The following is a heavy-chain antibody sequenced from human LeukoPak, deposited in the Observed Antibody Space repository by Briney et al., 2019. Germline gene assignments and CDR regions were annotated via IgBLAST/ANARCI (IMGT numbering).Heavy chain of an antibody. CDR2: IYPGDSDT. CDR3: ASAPIYDSSGYYLRA. V-gene: IGHV5-51*01. D-gene: IGHD3-22*01. CDR1: GYSFTSYW. J-gene: IGHJ5*02. Sequence: GESLKISCKGSGYSFTSYWIGWVRQMPGKGLEWMGIIYPGDSDTRYSPSFQGQVTISADKSISTAYLQWSSLKASDTAMYYCASAPIYDSSGYYLRAWGQGTLVTVSS.